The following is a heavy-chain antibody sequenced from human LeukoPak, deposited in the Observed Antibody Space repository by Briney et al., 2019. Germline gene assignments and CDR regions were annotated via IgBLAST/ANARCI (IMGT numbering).Heavy chain of an antibody. CDR3: ARAVFGVVNPFDY. Sequence: SETLSLTCAVYGGSFSGYYWSWIRQPPGKGLEWIGEINHSGSTNYNPSLKSRVTISVDTSKNQFSLKLSSVTAADTAVYYCARAVFGVVNPFDYWGQGTLVTVPS. V-gene: IGHV4-34*01. D-gene: IGHD3-3*01. J-gene: IGHJ4*02. CDR1: GGSFSGYY. CDR2: INHSGST.